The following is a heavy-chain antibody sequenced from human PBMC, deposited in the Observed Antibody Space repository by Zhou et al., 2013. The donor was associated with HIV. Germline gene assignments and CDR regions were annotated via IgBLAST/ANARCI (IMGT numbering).Heavy chain of an antibody. V-gene: IGHV1-8*02. J-gene: IGHJ6*02. Sequence: QVQLVQSGAEMKKPGSSVKVSCKASGGTFSSYAISWVRQAPGQGLEWMGWINPNSGKSYYAERFQGRVTMTRDTSTSTAYMELSSLRSEDTAVYYCGRRGLWDDGIEIVRGGMDVWGQGTTVTVS. CDR2: INPNSGKS. CDR3: GRRGLWDDGIEIVRGGMDV. D-gene: IGHD3-10*01. CDR1: GGTFSSYA.